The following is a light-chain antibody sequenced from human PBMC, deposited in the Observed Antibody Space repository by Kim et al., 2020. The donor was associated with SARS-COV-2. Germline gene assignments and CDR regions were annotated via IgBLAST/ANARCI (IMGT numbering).Light chain of an antibody. CDR1: QSVGSY. CDR3: QQYNDWPPGDT. V-gene: IGKV3D-15*01. CDR2: DAS. J-gene: IGKJ2*01. Sequence: SPGGRATLSCRAGQSVGSYVAWYQQKPGQAPRLLIYDASTRATGIPARFSGSGSGTEFTLTISNLQSEDVALYYCQQYNDWPPGDTFGQGTKLEI.